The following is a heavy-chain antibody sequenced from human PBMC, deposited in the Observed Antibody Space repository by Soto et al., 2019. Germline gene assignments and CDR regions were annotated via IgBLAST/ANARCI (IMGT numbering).Heavy chain of an antibody. CDR2: INHSGST. D-gene: IGHD3-10*01. Sequence: SETLSLTCAVYGGSFSGYYWSWIRQPPGKGLEWIGEINHSGSTNYNPSLKSRVTISVDTSKNQFSLKLSSVTAADTAVYYCAGYYGSEYYYYYGMDVWGKGTRVTVPS. CDR3: AGYYGSEYYYYYGMDV. J-gene: IGHJ6*04. V-gene: IGHV4-34*01. CDR1: GGSFSGYY.